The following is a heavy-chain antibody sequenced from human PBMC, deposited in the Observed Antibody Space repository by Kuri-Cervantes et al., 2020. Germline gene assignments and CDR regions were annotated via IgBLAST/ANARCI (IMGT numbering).Heavy chain of an antibody. CDR3: ARIPRGSSVYDDYYYIDV. V-gene: IGHV3-11*01. J-gene: IGHJ6*03. D-gene: IGHD5/OR15-5a*01. CDR2: ISGTGSTI. Sequence: GGSLRLSCAASGFTFSDYYMSWIRQAPGKGLEWISYISGTGSTIFYADSVKGRFTISRDNAKNSLYLQMNNLRGEDTAVYYCARIPRGSSVYDDYYYIDVWGRGTTVTVSS. CDR1: GFTFSDYY.